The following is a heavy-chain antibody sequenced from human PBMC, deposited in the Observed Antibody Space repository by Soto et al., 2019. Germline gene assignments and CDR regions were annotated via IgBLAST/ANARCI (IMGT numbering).Heavy chain of an antibody. CDR3: ARASSRSNGSGSSNYYYMDV. CDR2: IGTAGDT. J-gene: IGHJ6*03. V-gene: IGHV3-13*01. D-gene: IGHD3-10*01. Sequence: GGSLRLSCAASGFTFSSYDMHWVRQATGKGLEWVSAIGTAGDTYYPGSVKGRFTISRENAKNSLYLQMDSLRAGDTAVYYCARASSRSNGSGSSNYYYMDVWGKGTTVTVSS. CDR1: GFTFSSYD.